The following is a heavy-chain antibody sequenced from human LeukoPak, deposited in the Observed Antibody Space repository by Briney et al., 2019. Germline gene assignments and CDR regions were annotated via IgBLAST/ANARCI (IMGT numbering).Heavy chain of an antibody. CDR1: GFTFSSYW. CDR3: ARHPPQYCSSTSCSDDY. Sequence: PGGSLRLSCAASGFTFSSYWMHWVCQAPGKGLVWVSRINSDGSSTSYADSVKGRFTISRDNAKNTLYLQMNSLRAEDTAVYYCARHPPQYCSSTSCSDDYWGQGTLVTVSS. CDR2: INSDGSST. V-gene: IGHV3-74*01. D-gene: IGHD2-2*01. J-gene: IGHJ4*02.